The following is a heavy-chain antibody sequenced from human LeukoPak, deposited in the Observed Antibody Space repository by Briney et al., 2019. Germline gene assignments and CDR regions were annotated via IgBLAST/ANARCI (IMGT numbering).Heavy chain of an antibody. J-gene: IGHJ4*02. Sequence: PGRSLRLSCAASGFTFDDYAMHWVRQAPGKGLEWVSYISSSSSTIYYADSVKGRFTISRDNSKNTLYLQMNSLRAEDTAVYYCAKDPNYYDSSGYTFDYWGQGTLVTVSS. D-gene: IGHD3-22*01. V-gene: IGHV3-48*01. CDR2: ISSSSSTI. CDR3: AKDPNYYDSSGYTFDY. CDR1: GFTFDDYA.